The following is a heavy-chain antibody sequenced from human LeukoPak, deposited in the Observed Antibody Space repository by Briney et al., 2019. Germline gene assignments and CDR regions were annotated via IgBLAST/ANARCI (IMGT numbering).Heavy chain of an antibody. V-gene: IGHV4-39*07. Sequence: SETLSLTCTVSGGSISSSSYYWGWIRQPPGKGLEWTGSIYYSGSTYYNPSLKSRVTISVDTSKNQFSLKLSSVTAADTAVYYCARERRDGYNLYYYYNYMDVWGKGTTVTVSS. CDR2: IYYSGST. CDR1: GGSISSSSYY. CDR3: ARERRDGYNLYYYYNYMDV. D-gene: IGHD5-24*01. J-gene: IGHJ6*03.